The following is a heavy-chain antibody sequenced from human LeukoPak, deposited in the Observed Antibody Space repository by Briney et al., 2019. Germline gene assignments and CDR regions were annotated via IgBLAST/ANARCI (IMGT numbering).Heavy chain of an antibody. V-gene: IGHV3-23*01. J-gene: IGHJ4*02. CDR2: ISGSGGST. Sequence: GGSLRLSCAASGFTFSSYAMSWVRQAPGKGPEWVSVISGSGGSTYYADSVKGRFTISRDNSKNTLYLQMNSLRAEDTAVYYCAKYLPNQLLKDWGQGTLVTVSS. CDR3: AKYLPNQLLKD. CDR1: GFTFSSYA. D-gene: IGHD2-2*01.